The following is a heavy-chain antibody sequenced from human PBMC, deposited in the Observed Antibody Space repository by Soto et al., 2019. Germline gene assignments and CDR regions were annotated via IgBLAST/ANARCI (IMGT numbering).Heavy chain of an antibody. D-gene: IGHD3-3*01. CDR2: IYWDDDK. CDR1: GFSLTTSGVG. V-gene: IGHV2-5*02. J-gene: IGHJ4*02. CDR3: THRVLRTVFGLVTTTAIYFDF. Sequence: QITLNESGPTQVKPRQTLTLTCTFSGFSLTTSGVGVGWIRQSPGKAPEWIALIYWDDDKRYSRSLKSRLTITKDTSKNQVVLTMADLDPADTATYYCTHRVLRTVFGLVTTTAIYFDFWGQGTPVAVSS.